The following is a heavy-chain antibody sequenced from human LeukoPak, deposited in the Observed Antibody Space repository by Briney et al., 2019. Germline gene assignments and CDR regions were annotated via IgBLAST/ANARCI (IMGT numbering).Heavy chain of an antibody. CDR1: GFTLSSYE. V-gene: IGHV3-48*03. Sequence: GGSLRLSCAASGFTLSSYEMNWVRLAPGKGLEWISYISRTGNSIYYADSVKGRFTISRDSAKNSLYLQMNSLRAEDTAVYYCARGPYSSNWYVDYWGQGTLVTVA. D-gene: IGHD6-13*01. CDR3: ARGPYSSNWYVDY. J-gene: IGHJ4*02. CDR2: ISRTGNSI.